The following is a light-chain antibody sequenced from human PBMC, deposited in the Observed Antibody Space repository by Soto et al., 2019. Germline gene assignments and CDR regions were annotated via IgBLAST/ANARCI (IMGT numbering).Light chain of an antibody. CDR3: HQRSAWPYT. Sequence: DIVLTQSPATLSLSPGERATLSCRACQSISTSLAWYHHKPGQAPRLVIYDASKRAAGVPARVGGSGSGTEFTLTISNLEAEDLGTYYCHQRSAWPYTFGPGTNLDI. V-gene: IGKV3-11*01. CDR1: QSISTS. CDR2: DAS. J-gene: IGKJ2*01.